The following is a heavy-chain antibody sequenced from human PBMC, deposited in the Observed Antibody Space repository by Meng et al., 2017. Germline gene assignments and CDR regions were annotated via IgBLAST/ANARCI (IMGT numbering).Heavy chain of an antibody. D-gene: IGHD4-11*01. J-gene: IGHJ4*02. V-gene: IGHV1-8*01. Sequence: QVQLGRSGAEVKKPGASVQVSCKPSGYLFTSYDINWIRQAPGQGLEWMGWVNPINGKTGYAQKFQGRLTMTRDTSIRTAYMELSSLKSEDTAIYYCARGGDYSSWDYWGQGTLVTVSS. CDR3: ARGGDYSSWDY. CDR1: GYLFTSYD. CDR2: VNPINGKT.